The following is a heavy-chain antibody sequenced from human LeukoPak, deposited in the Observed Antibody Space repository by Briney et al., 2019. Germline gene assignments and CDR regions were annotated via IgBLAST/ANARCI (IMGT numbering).Heavy chain of an antibody. CDR2: IYHSGST. D-gene: IGHD1/OR15-1a*01. J-gene: IGHJ4*02. Sequence: SETLSLTCTVSGGSISSYYWSWIRQPPGKGLEWIGEIYHSGSTNYNPSLKSRVTISVDKSKNQFSLKLSSVTAADTAVYYCARETRGLFDYWGQGTLVTVSS. V-gene: IGHV4-59*12. CDR3: ARETRGLFDY. CDR1: GGSISSYY.